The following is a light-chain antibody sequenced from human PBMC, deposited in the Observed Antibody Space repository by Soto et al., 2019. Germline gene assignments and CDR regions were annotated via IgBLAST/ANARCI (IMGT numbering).Light chain of an antibody. J-gene: IGKJ2*01. CDR3: QQFYSPPYT. CDR1: QSVLFSSNNKNY. V-gene: IGKV4-1*01. Sequence: DIVLTQSPASLAVSLGEKATITCKSSQSVLFSSNNKNYLAWYQERPGQPPKLVTSWASTREDGVPARFSGTGSGPDFSLTISSLQAEDVAVYYCQQFYSPPYTFGQGTELEIK. CDR2: WAS.